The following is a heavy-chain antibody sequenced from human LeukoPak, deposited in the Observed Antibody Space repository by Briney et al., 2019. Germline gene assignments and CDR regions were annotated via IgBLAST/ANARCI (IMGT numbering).Heavy chain of an antibody. V-gene: IGHV3-30*03. D-gene: IGHD3-10*01. J-gene: IGHJ4*02. Sequence: PGGSLRLSCAASGLTLSAYGMHWVRQAPGKSLEWVAVISFDGGNKDYADSVKGRFTISRDDSKNTAYLQMDSLKTEDTAVYYCTGNYYGSGSYADFDYWGQGTLVTVSS. CDR3: TGNYYGSGSYADFDY. CDR2: ISFDGGNK. CDR1: GLTLSAYG.